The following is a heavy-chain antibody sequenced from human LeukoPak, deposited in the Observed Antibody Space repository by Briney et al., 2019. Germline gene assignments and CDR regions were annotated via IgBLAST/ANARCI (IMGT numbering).Heavy chain of an antibody. J-gene: IGHJ4*02. Sequence: SETLSLTCAVYGVSFSGYYWSWIRQPPGKGLEWIGEINHSGSTYYNPSLKSRVTISVDTSKNQFSLKLSSVTAADTAVYYCASAMSSSWYWYFDYWGQGTLVTVSS. V-gene: IGHV4-34*01. D-gene: IGHD6-13*01. CDR2: INHSGST. CDR1: GVSFSGYY. CDR3: ASAMSSSWYWYFDY.